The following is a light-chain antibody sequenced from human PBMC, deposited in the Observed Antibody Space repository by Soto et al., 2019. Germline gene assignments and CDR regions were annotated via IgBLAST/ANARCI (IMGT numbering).Light chain of an antibody. Sequence: QSVLTQPPSASGTPGQRGTISCSGSSSNIGSNYVYWYQQLPGTAPKLLIYRNNQRPSGVPDRFSGSKSGTSASLAISGLRSEDEADYYCAALDDSLSGVVFVGGTKLTVL. CDR3: AALDDSLSGVV. J-gene: IGLJ3*02. V-gene: IGLV1-47*01. CDR1: SSNIGSNY. CDR2: RNN.